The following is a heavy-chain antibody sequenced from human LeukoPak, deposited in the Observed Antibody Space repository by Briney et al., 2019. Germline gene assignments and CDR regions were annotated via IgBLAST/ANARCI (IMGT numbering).Heavy chain of an antibody. CDR1: GFTFNTYE. V-gene: IGHV3-48*01. CDR2: ITSSGSTI. J-gene: IGHJ6*02. Sequence: GGSLRLSCAASGFTFNTYEMNWVRQAPGKGLEWVSYITSSGSTIYYADSVKGRFTISRDNSKNTLYLQMNSLRAEDTAVYYCARGTYYYYYGMDVWGQGTTVTVSS. CDR3: ARGTYYYYYGMDV.